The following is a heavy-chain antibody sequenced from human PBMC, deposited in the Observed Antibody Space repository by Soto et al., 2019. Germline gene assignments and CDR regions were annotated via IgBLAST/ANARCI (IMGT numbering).Heavy chain of an antibody. D-gene: IGHD3-3*01. CDR2: ISSSGDGT. Sequence: GGSLRPSCAASGFTFNSYAMTWVRQAPGKGLEWVSIISSSGDGTYYVDSVKGRFTISRDNSRNTLNLQMNSLRAEDTAVYYCAKNADFWSCGMDVWGQGTTVTVSS. J-gene: IGHJ6*02. V-gene: IGHV3-23*01. CDR3: AKNADFWSCGMDV. CDR1: GFTFNSYA.